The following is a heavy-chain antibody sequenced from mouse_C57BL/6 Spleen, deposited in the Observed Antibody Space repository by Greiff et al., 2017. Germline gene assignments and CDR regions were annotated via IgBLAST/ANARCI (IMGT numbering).Heavy chain of an antibody. D-gene: IGHD2-4*01. Sequence: EVKLVESGGGLVKPGGSLKLSCAASGFTFSSYAMSWVRQTPEKRLEWVATISDGGSYTYYPDNVKGRFTIARDNAKNNLYLQMSHLKSEDTAMYYCARNYDYDVSYFDYWGQGTTLTVSS. CDR2: ISDGGSYT. J-gene: IGHJ2*01. V-gene: IGHV5-4*03. CDR3: ARNYDYDVSYFDY. CDR1: GFTFSSYA.